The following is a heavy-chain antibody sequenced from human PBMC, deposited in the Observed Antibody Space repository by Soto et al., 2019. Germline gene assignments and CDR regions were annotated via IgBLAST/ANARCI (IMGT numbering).Heavy chain of an antibody. CDR3: ARVNQLAPKRNAFDI. J-gene: IGHJ3*02. CDR2: IHYSGSS. Sequence: TLSLTCTVSDGSINSYFWSWIRQPPGKGLEWIGYIHYSGSSNYNPSLKSRVTMSVDSSKNQFSLELSSLTAADTAVYYCARVNQLAPKRNAFDIWGQGTKVTVSS. CDR1: DGSINSYF. V-gene: IGHV4-59*01. D-gene: IGHD1-1*01.